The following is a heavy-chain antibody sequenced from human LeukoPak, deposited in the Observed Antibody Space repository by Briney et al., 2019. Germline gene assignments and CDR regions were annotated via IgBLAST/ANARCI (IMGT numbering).Heavy chain of an antibody. Sequence: PSETLSLTCTVSGDSISSYYWSWIRQPPGKGLEWIGSIHYSGSTYYNPSLKSRVTISVDTSKNQFSLKLSSVTAAGTAVYYCARAEAAESFDYWGQGTLVTVSS. V-gene: IGHV4-59*12. J-gene: IGHJ4*02. D-gene: IGHD2-15*01. CDR3: ARAEAAESFDY. CDR2: IHYSGST. CDR1: GDSISSYY.